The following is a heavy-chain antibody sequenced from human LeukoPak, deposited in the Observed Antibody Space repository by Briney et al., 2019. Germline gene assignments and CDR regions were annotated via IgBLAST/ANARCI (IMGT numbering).Heavy chain of an antibody. D-gene: IGHD3-10*01. CDR3: ARGRPFGELTPPTFFFYY. J-gene: IGHJ4*02. Sequence: GESLKISCKGSGYSFTSYWIGWVRQMPGKGLEWMGIIYPGDSDTRYSPSFQGQVTISADKSISTAYLQWSSLKASDTAVYYCARGRPFGELTPPTFFFYYLGQGTPVT. CDR2: IYPGDSDT. CDR1: GYSFTSYW. V-gene: IGHV5-51*01.